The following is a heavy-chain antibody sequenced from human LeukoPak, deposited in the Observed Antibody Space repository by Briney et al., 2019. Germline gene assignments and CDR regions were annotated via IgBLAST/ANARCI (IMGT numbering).Heavy chain of an antibody. Sequence: GASVKVSCKASGYTSTSYYLHWVRQAPGQGLEWMGLINPSGAYTSSAQKFQGRVTMTRDTSTSTVYMELSSLRSEDTAVYYCARYQPALYYYGMDVWGQGTTVTVSS. V-gene: IGHV1-46*01. CDR1: GYTSTSYY. CDR2: INPSGAYT. D-gene: IGHD2-2*01. CDR3: ARYQPALYYYGMDV. J-gene: IGHJ6*02.